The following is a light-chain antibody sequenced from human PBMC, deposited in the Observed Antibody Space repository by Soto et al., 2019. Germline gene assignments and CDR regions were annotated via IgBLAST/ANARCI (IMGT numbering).Light chain of an antibody. V-gene: IGKV1-27*01. J-gene: IGKJ3*01. CDR3: QNYSSALFT. Sequence: DIQMTQSPSSLSASVGDRVTITCRASQGISNYLAWYQQKPGKVPKLLIYGAYTLQSGVPSRFSGSGSGTDFTLTISSRQPEDVATYNCQNYSSALFTFGPGTKLDIK. CDR1: QGISNY. CDR2: GAY.